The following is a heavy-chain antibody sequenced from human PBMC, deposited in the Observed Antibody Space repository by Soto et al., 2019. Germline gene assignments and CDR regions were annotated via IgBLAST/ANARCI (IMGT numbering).Heavy chain of an antibody. V-gene: IGHV4-34*01. CDR2: INHSGST. CDR1: GGPFSGYY. D-gene: IGHD3-10*01. J-gene: IGHJ4*02. Sequence: SETLSLTCAVYGGPFSGYYWSWIRQPPGKGLEWIGEINHSGSTNYNPSLKSRVTISVDTSKNQFSLKLSSVTAADTAVYYCARGWGSYGSGSYWGKGTLVTVSS. CDR3: ARGWGSYGSGSY.